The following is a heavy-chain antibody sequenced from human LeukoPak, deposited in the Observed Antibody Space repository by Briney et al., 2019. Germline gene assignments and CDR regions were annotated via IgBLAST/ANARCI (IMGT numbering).Heavy chain of an antibody. V-gene: IGHV4-34*01. CDR2: INHSGST. CDR3: ARDPLNYDSSGGGVDP. Sequence: SETLSLTCAVYGGSFSGYYWSWIRQPSGKGLEWIGEINHSGSTNYNPSLKSRVTISVDTSKNQFSLKLSSVTAADTAVYYCARDPLNYDSSGGGVDPWGQGTLVTVSS. J-gene: IGHJ5*02. D-gene: IGHD3-22*01. CDR1: GGSFSGYY.